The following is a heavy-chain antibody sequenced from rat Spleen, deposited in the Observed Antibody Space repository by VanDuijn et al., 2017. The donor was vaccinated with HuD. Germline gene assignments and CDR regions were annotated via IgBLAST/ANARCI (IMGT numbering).Heavy chain of an antibody. CDR2: ISYDGSST. J-gene: IGHJ2*01. Sequence: EVQLVESDGGLVQPGRSLKLSCAASGFTFSDYYMAWVRQAPTKGLEWVATISYDGSSTYYRDSVKGRFTISRDNAKSTLYLQMDSLRSEDTATYYCARQGGGPFDYWGQGVMVTVSS. CDR1: GFTFSDYY. V-gene: IGHV5-29*01. CDR3: ARQGGGPFDY.